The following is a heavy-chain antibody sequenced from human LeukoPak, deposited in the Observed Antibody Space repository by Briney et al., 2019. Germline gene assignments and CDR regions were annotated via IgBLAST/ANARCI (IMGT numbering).Heavy chain of an antibody. Sequence: GGSLKLSCAASGFTFSSYAMNWVRQAPGKGLEWVSSITGGGGSTYYADSVKGRFTISRDNSKNTLYLQMNSLRAEDTAVYYCAKSSYYDSSGYYREYYFDYWGQGTLVTVSS. CDR1: GFTFSSYA. J-gene: IGHJ4*02. CDR3: AKSSYYDSSGYYREYYFDY. CDR2: ITGGGGST. D-gene: IGHD3-22*01. V-gene: IGHV3-23*01.